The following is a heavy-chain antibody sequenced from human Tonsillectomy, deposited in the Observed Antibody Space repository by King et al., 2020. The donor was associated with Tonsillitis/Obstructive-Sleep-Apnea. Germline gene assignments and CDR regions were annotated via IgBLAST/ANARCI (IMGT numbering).Heavy chain of an antibody. J-gene: IGHJ4*02. CDR3: ARMTTVTTVDY. CDR2: IYYSGTT. V-gene: IGHV4-61*01. Sequence: VQLQESGPGLVKPSETLSLICTVSGSSVSSGSYYWSGILQPPVKGLEWIGDIYYSGTTHSNPPLKSRVTISVDTSKNQFSLKLSSVTAADTAVYYCARMTTVTTVDYWGQGTLVTVSS. D-gene: IGHD4-11*01. CDR1: GSSVSSGSYY.